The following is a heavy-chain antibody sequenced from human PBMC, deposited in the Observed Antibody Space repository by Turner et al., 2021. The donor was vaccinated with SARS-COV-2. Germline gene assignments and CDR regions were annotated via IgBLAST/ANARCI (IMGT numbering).Heavy chain of an antibody. Sequence: QVQLVQSGAEVKKPGASVRVSCKASGYTFSTYYIHWVRQAPGQGPEWLGWINPSTGGTNYAPNFRGRVTMTRDTSSSTAFLEVKSLQSDDTAVYYCSRTITVMDFYTMEVWGQGTKVTVSS. CDR2: INPSTGGT. J-gene: IGHJ6*02. D-gene: IGHD4-4*01. CDR3: SRTITVMDFYTMEV. CDR1: GYTFSTYY. V-gene: IGHV1-2*02.